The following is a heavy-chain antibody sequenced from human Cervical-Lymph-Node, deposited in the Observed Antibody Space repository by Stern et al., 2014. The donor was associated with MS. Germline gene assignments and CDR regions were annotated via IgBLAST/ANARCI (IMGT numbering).Heavy chain of an antibody. V-gene: IGHV4-59*01. CDR3: ARYDVGSYGYLDY. J-gene: IGHJ4*02. CDR2: IYYSGST. D-gene: IGHD5-18*01. CDR1: GGSMSSYY. Sequence: QVQLQESGPGLVKPSETLSLTCTVSGGSMSSYYWTWIRQPPGKGLEWIGYIYYSGSTNYNPSLKSRVTISVDTSKNQFSLKLSSVTAADTAVYYCARYDVGSYGYLDYWGQGILVTVSS.